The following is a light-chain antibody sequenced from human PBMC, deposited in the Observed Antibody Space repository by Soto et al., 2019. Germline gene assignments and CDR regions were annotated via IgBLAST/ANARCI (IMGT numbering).Light chain of an antibody. Sequence: DIQMTQSPSSLSASVGDRVTITCRASQSISSYLNWYQQKPGKAPKLLIYAASSLQSGVPSRFSGSGSGKDFTLTISSLQPEDFATQQSYSTPITFGQGTRLEIK. J-gene: IGKJ5*01. V-gene: IGKV1-39*01. CDR2: AAS. CDR1: QSISSY. CDR3: QQSYSTPIT.